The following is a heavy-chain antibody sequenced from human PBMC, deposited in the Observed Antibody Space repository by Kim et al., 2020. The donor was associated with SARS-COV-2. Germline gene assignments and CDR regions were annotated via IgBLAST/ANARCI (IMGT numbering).Heavy chain of an antibody. Sequence: SETLSLTCTVYGGSFSGCYWSWIRQPPGKGLEWIWESNHSGSTNYNPSLKSQVTISVYTAKNQISLNLNSVTAADAAVDDYSREPQGTGLIYSVHGTLVT. V-gene: IGHV4-34*03. CDR3: SREPQGTGLIY. CDR2: SNHSGST. D-gene: IGHD1-26*01. CDR1: GGSFSGCY. J-gene: IGHJ4*01.